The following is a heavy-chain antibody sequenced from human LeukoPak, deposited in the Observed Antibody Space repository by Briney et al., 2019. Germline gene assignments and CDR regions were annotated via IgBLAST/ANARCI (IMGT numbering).Heavy chain of an antibody. D-gene: IGHD5-24*01. V-gene: IGHV3-23*01. CDR2: ISGSGGST. CDR3: AKGREGPGDNGYYSLDN. Sequence: GGSLRLSCAASGFTFSTYAMSWVRQAPGKGLKWVSAISGSGGSTYYADSVKGRLTISRDNSKNTLYLQMNSLTAGDTAVYYCAKGREGPGDNGYYSLDNWGQGTLVTVSS. CDR1: GFTFSTYA. J-gene: IGHJ4*02.